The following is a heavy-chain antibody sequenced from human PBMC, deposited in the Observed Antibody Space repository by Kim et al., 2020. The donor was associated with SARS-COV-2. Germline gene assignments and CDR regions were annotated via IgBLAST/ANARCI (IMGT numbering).Heavy chain of an antibody. D-gene: IGHD2-15*01. V-gene: IGHV4-59*01. Sequence: KSRVTISVDTSKNQFSLKLSSVTAADTAVYYCAREGCSGGSCYSGTFDIWGQGTMVTVSS. J-gene: IGHJ3*02. CDR3: AREGCSGGSCYSGTFDI.